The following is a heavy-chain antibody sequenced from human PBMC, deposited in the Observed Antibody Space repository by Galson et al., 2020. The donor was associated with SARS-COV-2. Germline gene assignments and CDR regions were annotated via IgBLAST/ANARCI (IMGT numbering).Heavy chain of an antibody. CDR1: AFTFSRYA. CDR3: AKDQGNDYGDQLDY. V-gene: IGHV3-23*01. Sequence: GGSLRLSCAASAFTFSRYALSWVRQAPGKGLEWVSSIRATGATTYYADSVKGRFTISRDNSKNTLYLDVNSLSAEDTALYYCAKDQGNDYGDQLDYWGQGTLVFVSS. D-gene: IGHD4-17*01. J-gene: IGHJ4*02. CDR2: IRATGATT.